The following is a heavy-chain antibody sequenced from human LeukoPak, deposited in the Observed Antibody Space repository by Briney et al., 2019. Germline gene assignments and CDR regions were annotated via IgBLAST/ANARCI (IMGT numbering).Heavy chain of an antibody. V-gene: IGHV1-2*02. CDR2: INPNSGGT. J-gene: IGHJ4*02. CDR3: ARDPRTTIFGVVTPFDY. Sequence: ASEKVSCKASGYTFTGYYMHWVRQAPGQGLEWMGWINPNSGGTNYAQKFQGRVTMTRDTSISTAYMELSRLRSDDTAVYYCARDPRTTIFGVVTPFDYWGQGTLVTVSS. D-gene: IGHD3-3*01. CDR1: GYTFTGYY.